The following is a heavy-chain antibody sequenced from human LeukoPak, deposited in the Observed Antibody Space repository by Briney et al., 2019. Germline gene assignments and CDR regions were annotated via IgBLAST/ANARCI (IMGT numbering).Heavy chain of an antibody. V-gene: IGHV6-1*01. Sequence: SQTLSLTCAISGDSVSSNIAAWTWIRQSPSRGLEWLGRTYYRSKWYNEYAVSVKSRISINADTSKNQFSLQLNCVAPEDTAVYYCARDLGSYDYWGQGTLVTVSS. CDR1: GDSVSSNIAA. D-gene: IGHD3-10*01. CDR3: ARDLGSYDY. J-gene: IGHJ4*02. CDR2: TYYRSKWYN.